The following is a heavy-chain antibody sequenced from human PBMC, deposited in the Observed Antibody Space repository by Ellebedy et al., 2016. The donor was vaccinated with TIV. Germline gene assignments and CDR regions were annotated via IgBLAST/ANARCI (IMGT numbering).Heavy chain of an antibody. CDR1: GFTFSSYA. CDR2: ISGSGGST. Sequence: GGSLRLSXAASGFTFSSYAMSWVRQAPGKGLEWVSAISGSGGSTYYADSVKGRFTISRDNAKNTLYLQMNSLRAEDTAVYYCASGYSYGFVDVWGQGTTVTVSS. J-gene: IGHJ6*02. D-gene: IGHD5-18*01. V-gene: IGHV3-23*01. CDR3: ASGYSYGFVDV.